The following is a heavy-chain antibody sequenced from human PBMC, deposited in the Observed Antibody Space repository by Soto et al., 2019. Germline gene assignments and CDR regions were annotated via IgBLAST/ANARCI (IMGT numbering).Heavy chain of an antibody. V-gene: IGHV5-51*01. J-gene: IGHJ5*02. Sequence: GESLKISCKGSGYTFTNYWIGWVRQMPGQGLEWMGIIYPGDSDTRYSPSFQGQVTISADKSISTAYLQWSSLKASDTAMYYCARHPCAYSGSGYWFDPWGQGTLVTVSS. CDR1: GYTFTNYW. CDR2: IYPGDSDT. D-gene: IGHD6-13*01. CDR3: ARHPCAYSGSGYWFDP.